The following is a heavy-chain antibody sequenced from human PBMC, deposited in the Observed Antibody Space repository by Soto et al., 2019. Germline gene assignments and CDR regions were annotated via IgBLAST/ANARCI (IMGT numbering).Heavy chain of an antibody. CDR3: ARGNVVPLDY. CDR2: IYYAGST. CDR1: GGSMSPNY. Sequence: SETLSLTCTVSGGSMSPNYWSWFRQPPGRGLEWVGYIYYAGSTSYNPSLKSRVTISLETSKSQFSLRLSSVTAADTAVYYCARGNVVPLDYWGQGTLVTVSS. V-gene: IGHV4-59*08. J-gene: IGHJ4*02. D-gene: IGHD2-21*01.